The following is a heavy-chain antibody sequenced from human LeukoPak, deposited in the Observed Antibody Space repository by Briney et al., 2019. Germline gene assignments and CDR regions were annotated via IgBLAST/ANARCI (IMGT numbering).Heavy chain of an antibody. D-gene: IGHD3-10*01. V-gene: IGHV4-59*08. J-gene: IGHJ4*02. CDR2: IHYSGST. CDR1: GGSISSYY. Sequence: NPSETLSLTCTVSGGSISSYYWSWIRQPPGKGLEWTAYIHYSGSTNYNPSLKSRVTISVDTSKNQFSLKVNSVTAADTAVYYCARHSPVYYDFDYWGQGTLVTVSS. CDR3: ARHSPVYYDFDY.